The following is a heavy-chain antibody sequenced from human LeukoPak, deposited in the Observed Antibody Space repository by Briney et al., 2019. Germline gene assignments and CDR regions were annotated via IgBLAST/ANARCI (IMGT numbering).Heavy chain of an antibody. CDR2: INPDTGGT. J-gene: IGHJ4*02. D-gene: IGHD2-2*01. V-gene: IGHV1-2*02. Sequence: EASVKVSCKASGYTFTGYYMHWVRQAPGQGLEWMGWINPDTGGTSYAQRFQGRVTMTSDTSISTAYMELIRLTSDDTAVHYCARGGEVCSSTSCYRGHEYWGQGTLVTVSS. CDR1: GYTFTGYY. CDR3: ARGGEVCSSTSCYRGHEY.